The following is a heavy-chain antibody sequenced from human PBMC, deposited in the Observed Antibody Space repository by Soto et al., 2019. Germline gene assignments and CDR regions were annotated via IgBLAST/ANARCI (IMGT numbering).Heavy chain of an antibody. CDR3: ARDGDPSMRVAFDI. Sequence: EVQLVESGGGLVQRGGSLRLSCAASGFTFSGYWMTWVRQAPGKGLECVAIIKEDGSEKYYVDSVKGRFTISRDNAKNSLYLQMNSLRDEDTAEYYCARDGDPSMRVAFDIWGQGTLVTVSS. D-gene: IGHD4-17*01. V-gene: IGHV3-7*01. CDR2: IKEDGSEK. J-gene: IGHJ3*02. CDR1: GFTFSGYW.